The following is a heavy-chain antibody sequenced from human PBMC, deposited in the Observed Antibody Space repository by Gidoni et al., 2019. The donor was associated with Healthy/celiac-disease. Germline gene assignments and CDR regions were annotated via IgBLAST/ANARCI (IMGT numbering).Heavy chain of an antibody. CDR2: INSDGSST. Sequence: EVQLVESGGGLVPPGGSLRLSCAASGFTFSSYWMPWVRQAPGKGLVLVSRINSDGSSTSYADSVKGRFTISRDNAKNTLYLQMNSLRAEDTAVYYCAREGCGGDCRITPTVISDAFDIWGQGTMVTVSS. D-gene: IGHD2-21*02. CDR1: GFTFSSYW. J-gene: IGHJ3*02. CDR3: AREGCGGDCRITPTVISDAFDI. V-gene: IGHV3-74*01.